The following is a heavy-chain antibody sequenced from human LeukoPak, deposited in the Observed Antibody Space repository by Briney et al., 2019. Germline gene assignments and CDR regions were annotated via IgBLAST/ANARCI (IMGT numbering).Heavy chain of an antibody. Sequence: SETLSLTCTVSGGSTSSSSSYWSWIRQPPGKGLEWIGNIYDSGSTNYNPSLKSRLTISVDTSKNQCSLKLSSVTAADTAVYHCARQSISGSSLSYFDYWGQGTLVNVSS. CDR1: GGSTSSSSSY. J-gene: IGHJ4*02. V-gene: IGHV4-61*01. CDR3: ARQSISGSSLSYFDY. CDR2: IYDSGST. D-gene: IGHD3-22*01.